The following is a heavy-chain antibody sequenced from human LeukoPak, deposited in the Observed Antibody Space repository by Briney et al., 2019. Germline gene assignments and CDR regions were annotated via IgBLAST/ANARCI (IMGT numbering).Heavy chain of an antibody. CDR2: IYTSGTT. Sequence: SETLSLTCTVSGGSINSYYWNWIRHPAGKGLEWIGRIYTSGTTYYNPSLKSRVTISVDTSKKQFSLKLSSVTAADTAMYYCARARYVNSFYAFDIWGQGTLVTVSS. CDR3: ARARYVNSFYAFDI. V-gene: IGHV4-4*07. CDR1: GGSINSYY. J-gene: IGHJ3*02. D-gene: IGHD3-9*01.